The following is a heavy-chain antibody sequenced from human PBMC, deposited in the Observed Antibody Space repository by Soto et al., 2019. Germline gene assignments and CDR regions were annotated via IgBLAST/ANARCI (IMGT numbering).Heavy chain of an antibody. D-gene: IGHD2-15*01. V-gene: IGHV3-74*01. CDR2: ISRYETTT. J-gene: IGHJ5*02. CDR3: ARVPYCSCSGCYSWFDP. CDR1: GVTLSTYS. Sequence: GDLRHSCGGSGVTLSTYSMHLGRPAPGKGLWWVSRISRYETTTTYADSVKGRFTISRDNAKNTLYLQMNSLRAEDTAVYYCARVPYCSCSGCYSWFDPWGQGTLVTVSS.